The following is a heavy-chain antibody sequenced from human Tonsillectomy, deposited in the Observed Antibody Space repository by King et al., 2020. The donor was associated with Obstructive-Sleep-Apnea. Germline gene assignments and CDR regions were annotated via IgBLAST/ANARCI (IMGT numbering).Heavy chain of an antibody. Sequence: VQLQESGPGLVKPSETLSLTCTVSGGSISSYYWSWIRQPPGKGLEWIGYIYYSGSTNYNPSLKSRVTISVDTSKNQFSLKLSSVTAADTAMYYCARVQGSCSSTSCPTGDWFDPWGQGTLVTVSS. CDR2: IYYSGST. CDR3: ARVQGSCSSTSCPTGDWFDP. D-gene: IGHD2-2*01. J-gene: IGHJ5*02. CDR1: GGSISSYY. V-gene: IGHV4-59*01.